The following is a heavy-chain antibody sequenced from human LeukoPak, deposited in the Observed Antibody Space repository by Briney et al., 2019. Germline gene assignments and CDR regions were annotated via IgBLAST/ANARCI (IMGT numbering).Heavy chain of an antibody. J-gene: IGHJ4*02. D-gene: IGHD2-15*01. CDR2: FSGTGDST. CDR1: GFSFNKYA. Sequence: GGSLRLSCAASGFSFNKYAMTWVRQAPGKGLDWVSAFSGTGDSTYYADSVKGRFTISRDNSKNTLYLQMNSLRAEDTAVYFCARDLGYCSGGSCYVGYFDYWGQGTLVTVSS. V-gene: IGHV3-23*01. CDR3: ARDLGYCSGGSCYVGYFDY.